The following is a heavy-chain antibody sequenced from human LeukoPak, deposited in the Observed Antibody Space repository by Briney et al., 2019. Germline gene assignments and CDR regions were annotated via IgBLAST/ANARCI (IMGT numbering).Heavy chain of an antibody. Sequence: ASVKVSCKASGYTFIGYGISWVRQAPGQGLEWMGWISVYNGNTNYVQKLQGRVTMTTDTSTSTAYMELRSLRSDDTAVYYCARAPTYYDILTGYDRYGMDVWGQGTTVTVSS. D-gene: IGHD3-9*01. V-gene: IGHV1-18*01. J-gene: IGHJ6*02. CDR1: GYTFIGYG. CDR2: ISVYNGNT. CDR3: ARAPTYYDILTGYDRYGMDV.